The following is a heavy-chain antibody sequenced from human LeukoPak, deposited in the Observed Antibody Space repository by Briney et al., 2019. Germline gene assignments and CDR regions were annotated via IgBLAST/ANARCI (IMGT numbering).Heavy chain of an antibody. CDR1: GYTFTSYD. D-gene: IGHD3-10*01. CDR3: ARANPYDNKGYSPELRY. CDR2: SDPNTGAT. V-gene: IGHV1-2*02. Sequence: ASVKVSCKASGYTFTSYDINWVRQAPGQGFEWIGWSDPNTGATKYENFQGRVTMTTDTSIGTAYMDLTRLTSDDTAVYYCARANPYDNKGYSPELRYWGQGTLVTVSS. J-gene: IGHJ4*02.